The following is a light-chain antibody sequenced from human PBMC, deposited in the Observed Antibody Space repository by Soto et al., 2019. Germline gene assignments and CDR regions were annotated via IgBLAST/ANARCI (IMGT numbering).Light chain of an antibody. V-gene: IGKV3-11*01. CDR1: QSVSSY. CDR2: DAS. J-gene: IGKJ5*01. CDR3: QQRSNWPPDT. Sequence: EIVLTQSPATLSLSPVERATLSGMASQSVSSYLAWYQQKPGQAPRLLIYDASNRATGIPARFSGSGSGTDFTLTISSLEPEDFAVYYCQQRSNWPPDTFGQGTRLEIK.